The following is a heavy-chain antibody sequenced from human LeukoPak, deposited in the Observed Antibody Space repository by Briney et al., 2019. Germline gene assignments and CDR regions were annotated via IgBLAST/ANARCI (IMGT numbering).Heavy chain of an antibody. CDR1: GFTFSSYA. V-gene: IGHV3-30-3*01. D-gene: IGHD2-2*01. CDR3: AKEIRCSSTSCYYYYMDV. Sequence: GGSLRLSCAASGFTFSSYAMHWVRQAPGKGLEWVAVISYDGSNKYYADSVKGRFTISRDNSKNTLYLQMNSLRAEDTAVYYCAKEIRCSSTSCYYYYMDVWGKGTTVTVSS. CDR2: ISYDGSNK. J-gene: IGHJ6*03.